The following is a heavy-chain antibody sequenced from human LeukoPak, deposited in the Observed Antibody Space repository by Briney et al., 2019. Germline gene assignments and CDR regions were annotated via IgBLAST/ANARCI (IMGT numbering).Heavy chain of an antibody. CDR2: INTNTGNP. Sequence: GASVKVSCKASGYTFTSYAMNWVRQAPRQGLEWMGWINTNTGNPTYAQGFTGRFVFSLDTSVSTAYLQISSLKAEDTAVYYCARDRRAGYDILTGPPGYWGQGTLVTVSS. J-gene: IGHJ4*02. CDR1: GYTFTSYA. V-gene: IGHV7-4-1*02. CDR3: ARDRRAGYDILTGPPGY. D-gene: IGHD3-9*01.